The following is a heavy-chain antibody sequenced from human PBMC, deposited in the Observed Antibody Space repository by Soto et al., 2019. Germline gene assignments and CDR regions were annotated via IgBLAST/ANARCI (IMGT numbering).Heavy chain of an antibody. CDR2: IYYSGST. CDR3: ARSDCSGGSCYSRDYYYGMDV. V-gene: IGHV4-31*03. J-gene: IGHJ6*02. Sequence: LSLTCTVSGGSISSGGYYWSWIRQHPGKGLEWIGYIYYSGSTYYNPSLKSRVTISVDTSKNQFSLKLSSVTAADTAVYYCARSDCSGGSCYSRDYYYGMDVWGQGTTVTVSS. CDR1: GGSISSGGYY. D-gene: IGHD2-15*01.